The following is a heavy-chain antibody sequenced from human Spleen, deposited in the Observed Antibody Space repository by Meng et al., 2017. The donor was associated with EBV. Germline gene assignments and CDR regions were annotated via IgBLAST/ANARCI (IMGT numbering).Heavy chain of an antibody. CDR1: GASISSSNW. CDR3: ARGDRASMTTVTSLVY. CDR2: IYHSGPT. J-gene: IGHJ4*02. D-gene: IGHD4-17*01. Sequence: HVHLQEAGPGLVKPSGTLSLTCAVPGASISSSNWWTWVRQPPGKGLEWIGEIYHSGPTNYNPSLKSRVTMSVDKSKNQFSLKMNSVTAADAAVYYCARGDRASMTTVTSLVYWGQGTLVTVSS. V-gene: IGHV4-4*02.